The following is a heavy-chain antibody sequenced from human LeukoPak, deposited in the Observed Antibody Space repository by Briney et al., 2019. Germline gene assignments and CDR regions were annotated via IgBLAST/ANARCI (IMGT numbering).Heavy chain of an antibody. D-gene: IGHD3-22*01. CDR3: AKRSAYYDSRGYYFPFEY. CDR2: ISSSGGNT. Sequence: AGSLSLSCAASGFTFSSYGMSWVRQAPEKGLEWASSISSSGGNTYYADSVKGRFTISRDNTKNTLYLQMNSLRAEDTAVYYCAKRSAYYDSRGYYFPFEYWGQGTLVTVSS. CDR1: GFTFSSYG. V-gene: IGHV3-23*01. J-gene: IGHJ4*02.